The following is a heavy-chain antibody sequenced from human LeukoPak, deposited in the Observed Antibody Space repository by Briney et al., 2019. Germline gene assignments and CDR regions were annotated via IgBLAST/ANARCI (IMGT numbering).Heavy chain of an antibody. V-gene: IGHV4-34*01. J-gene: IGHJ4*02. Sequence: SETLSLTCAVYGGSFSGYYWSWIRQPPGKGLEWIGEINHSGSTNYNPSLKSRVTISVDTSKNQFSLKLSSVTAADTAVYYCARYIVVVPAATDHRVFDYWGQGTLVTVSS. CDR2: INHSGST. D-gene: IGHD2-2*01. CDR3: ARYIVVVPAATDHRVFDY. CDR1: GGSFSGYY.